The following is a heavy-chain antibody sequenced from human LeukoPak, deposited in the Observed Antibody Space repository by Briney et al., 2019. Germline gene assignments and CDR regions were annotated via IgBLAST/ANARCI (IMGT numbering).Heavy chain of an antibody. CDR1: GGSISSSSYY. D-gene: IGHD5-12*01. CDR2: IYYSGST. Sequence: SETLSLTCTVSGGSISSSSYYWGWIRQPPGTGLEWIGSIYYSGSTYYNPSLKSRVTISVDTSKNQFSLKLSSVTAADTAVYYCARRGYSGYGMGDYFDYWGQGTLVTVSS. CDR3: ARRGYSGYGMGDYFDY. J-gene: IGHJ4*02. V-gene: IGHV4-39*01.